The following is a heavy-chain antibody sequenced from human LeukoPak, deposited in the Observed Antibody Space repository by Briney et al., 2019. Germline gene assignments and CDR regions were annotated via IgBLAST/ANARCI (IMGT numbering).Heavy chain of an antibody. CDR2: INPNSGGT. V-gene: IGHV1-2*04. D-gene: IGHD3-9*01. CDR1: GYTVTGYY. Sequence: ASVKVSCKASGYTVTGYYMHWERQAPGQGLEWMGWINPNSGGTNFAQKFQGWVTMTRDTSISTAYMELSRLRSDDTAVYYCARDGRAYYDILTGYYHFDFWGQGTLVTVSS. CDR3: ARDGRAYYDILTGYYHFDF. J-gene: IGHJ4*02.